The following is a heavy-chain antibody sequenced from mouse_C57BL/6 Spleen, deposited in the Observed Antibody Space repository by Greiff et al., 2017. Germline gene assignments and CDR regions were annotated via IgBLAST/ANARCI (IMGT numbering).Heavy chain of an antibody. J-gene: IGHJ2*01. CDR1: GYAFTNYL. D-gene: IGHD2-5*01. Sequence: QVQLQQSGAELVRPGTSVKVSCKASGYAFTNYLIEWVKQRPGQGLEWIGVINPGSGGTNYNEKFKGKATLTADKSSSTAYMQLSSLTSEDSAVYVCARDYSNYVDDWGQGTTLTVSA. CDR2: INPGSGGT. CDR3: ARDYSNYVDD. V-gene: IGHV1-54*01.